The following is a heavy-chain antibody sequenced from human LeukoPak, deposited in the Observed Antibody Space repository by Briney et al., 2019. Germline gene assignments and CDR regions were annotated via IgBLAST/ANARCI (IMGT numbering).Heavy chain of an antibody. V-gene: IGHV3-23*01. Sequence: PGGSLRLSCAASGFTFITYSMTWVRQAPGRGLEWVSAITGSGAFTDYADSVKGRFTISGDNPKNTLYLQMNSLRAEDTAVYYCARAFGGVIVWGQGTLVTVSS. CDR2: ITGSGAFT. CDR3: ARAFGGVIV. D-gene: IGHD3-16*02. CDR1: GFTFITYS. J-gene: IGHJ4*02.